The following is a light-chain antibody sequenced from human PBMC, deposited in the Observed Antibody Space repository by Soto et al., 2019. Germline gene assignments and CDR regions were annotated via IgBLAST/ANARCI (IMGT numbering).Light chain of an antibody. J-gene: IGKJ1*01. Sequence: DIQMTQSPSSLSASVGDRVTITCQGSQDISNYLNWYQQKPGKAPKLLIYDASNLETGVPSRFSGSGSGTDFTLTISRLEPEDFAVYYCQQYGSSLTWTFGQGTKVDIK. V-gene: IGKV1-33*01. CDR1: QDISNY. CDR2: DAS. CDR3: QQYGSSLTWT.